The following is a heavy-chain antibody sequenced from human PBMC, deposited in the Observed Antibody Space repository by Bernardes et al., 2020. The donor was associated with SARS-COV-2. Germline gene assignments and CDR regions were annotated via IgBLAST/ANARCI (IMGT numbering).Heavy chain of an antibody. V-gene: IGHV5-51*01. CDR2: IYPGDSDT. D-gene: IGHD6-13*01. CDR1: GYSFTSYW. J-gene: IGHJ5*02. CDR3: ARSWYSSSWLGIGMDWFDP. Sequence: GASLKISCKGSGYSFTSYWIGWVRQMPGKGLEWMGIIYPGDSDTRYSPSFQGQVTIPADKSISTAYLQWSSLKASDTAMYYCARSWYSSSWLGIGMDWFDPWGQGTLVTVSS.